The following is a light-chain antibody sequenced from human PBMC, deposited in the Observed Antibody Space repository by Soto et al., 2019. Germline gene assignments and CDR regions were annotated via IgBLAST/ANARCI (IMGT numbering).Light chain of an antibody. V-gene: IGKV3-15*01. Sequence: EIVLTQSPGTLSLSPGERATLSCGASQSFTSNYLAWYQQKPGQAPRLLIYGASTRATGIPARFSGSGSGTEFTLTISSLQSEDFALYYCHQYNSWPPGTFGQGTKVDIK. CDR3: HQYNSWPPGT. CDR1: QSFTSN. J-gene: IGKJ2*01. CDR2: GAS.